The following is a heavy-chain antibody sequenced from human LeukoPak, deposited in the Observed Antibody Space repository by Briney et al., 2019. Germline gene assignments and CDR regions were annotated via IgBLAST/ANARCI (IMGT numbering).Heavy chain of an antibody. CDR1: GFAFSFYA. Sequence: GGSLRLSCAASGFAFSFYAMSWLRHPPGKGLEWVSTINASSGTTSYAASVRGRFTISRDNSKNTLYLQLNTLRAEDTALYYCAKPISGGLAVTADWFDPWGQGTLVVVSS. D-gene: IGHD6-19*01. V-gene: IGHV3-23*01. J-gene: IGHJ5*01. CDR3: AKPISGGLAVTADWFDP. CDR2: INASSGTT.